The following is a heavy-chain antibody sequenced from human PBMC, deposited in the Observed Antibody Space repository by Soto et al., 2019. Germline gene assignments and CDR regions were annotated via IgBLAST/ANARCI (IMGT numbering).Heavy chain of an antibody. CDR2: INHSGST. V-gene: IGHV4-34*01. D-gene: IGHD5-18*01. CDR3: ARDPGDTAMAVIYFDY. Sequence: PSETLSLTCTVSGGSIKNSGYYWSWIRQPPGKGLEWIGEINHSGSTNYNPSLKSRITINPDTSKNQFSLQLNSVTPEDTAVYYCARDPGDTAMAVIYFDYWGQGTLVTVSS. J-gene: IGHJ4*02. CDR1: GGSIKNSGYY.